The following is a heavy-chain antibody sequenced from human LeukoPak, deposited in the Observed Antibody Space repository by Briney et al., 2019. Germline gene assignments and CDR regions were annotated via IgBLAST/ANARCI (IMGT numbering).Heavy chain of an antibody. D-gene: IGHD4-23*01. V-gene: IGHV4-59*01. J-gene: IGHJ5*02. Sequence: SETLSLTCTVSGGSISSYYWSWLRQPPGKGLEWLGYIYYSGSTNYNPSLKSRVTISVDTSKNQFSLKLSSVTAAETAVYYCARGATVVTLNWFDPWGQGTLVTVSS. CDR2: IYYSGST. CDR3: ARGATVVTLNWFDP. CDR1: GGSISSYY.